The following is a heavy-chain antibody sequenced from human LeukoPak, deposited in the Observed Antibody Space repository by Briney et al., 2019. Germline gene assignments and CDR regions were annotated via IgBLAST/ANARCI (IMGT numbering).Heavy chain of an antibody. CDR2: INHSGST. D-gene: IGHD6-19*01. CDR3: ASRSRAVAGHSPWFDP. J-gene: IGHJ5*02. Sequence: SETLSLTCAVYGGSFSGYYWSWIRQPPGKGLEWIGEINHSGSTNYNPTLKSRVTISVDTSKNQFSLKLSSVTAAATAVYHCASRSRAVAGHSPWFDPWGQGTLVTVSS. CDR1: GGSFSGYY. V-gene: IGHV4-34*01.